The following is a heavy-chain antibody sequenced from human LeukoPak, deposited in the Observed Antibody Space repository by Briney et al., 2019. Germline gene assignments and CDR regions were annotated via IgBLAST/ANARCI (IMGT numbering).Heavy chain of an antibody. V-gene: IGHV3-73*01. J-gene: IGHJ4*02. CDR1: GFTFSGCA. CDR3: TRDGGSWSHLDY. D-gene: IGHD2-15*01. Sequence: GGSLRLSCAASGFTFSGCAMHWVRQAPGKGLEWVGLIETKTKNYATAYSASVRGRFIISRDESKSTAFLQMNSLKIDDTAVYYCTRDGGSWSHLDYWGQGALVTVSS. CDR2: IETKTKNYAT.